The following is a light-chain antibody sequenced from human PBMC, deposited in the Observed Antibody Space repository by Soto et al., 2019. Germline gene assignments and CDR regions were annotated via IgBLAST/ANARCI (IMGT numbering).Light chain of an antibody. CDR2: DVS. Sequence: QSALTQSASVSGSLGQSITISCTGTNSDVGGDNHVSWYQQHPDKAPKLIIYDVSNRPSGVSNRFSGSKSGNTASLTISGLQTEDEAHYYCSSYTSSTSLFGGGTKLTVL. CDR3: SSYTSSTSL. CDR1: NSDVGGDNH. V-gene: IGLV2-14*03. J-gene: IGLJ2*01.